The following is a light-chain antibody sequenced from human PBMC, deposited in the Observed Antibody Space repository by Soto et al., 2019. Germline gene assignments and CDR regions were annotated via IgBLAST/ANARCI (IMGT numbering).Light chain of an antibody. CDR3: AACDDSLSGYV. J-gene: IGLJ1*01. V-gene: IGLV1-47*02. CDR1: SSNIGSNY. CDR2: SNN. Sequence: QSVLPQPPSASGTPGQRGTISCSGSSSNIGSNYVYWYHQLPGPAPKLLIYSNNQRPSGVPDRFSGSKSGTSASMAISGIRSEDESDYYCAACDDSLSGYVFGTGTKLTVL.